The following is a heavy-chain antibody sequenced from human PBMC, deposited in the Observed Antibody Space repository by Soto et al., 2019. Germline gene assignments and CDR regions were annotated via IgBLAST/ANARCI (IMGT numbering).Heavy chain of an antibody. CDR3: ARVPDR. CDR2: IYYSGCT. J-gene: IGHJ5*02. Sequence: PSETLSLTCTVSGDSISSGLYYWSWIRQHPGRGLEWIGYIYYSGCTYYNPSLKSRVTISVDRSKNQFSLKLSSVTAADTAVYYCARVPDRWGQGTLVTVSS. CDR1: GDSISSGLYY. D-gene: IGHD2-2*01. V-gene: IGHV4-30-4*08.